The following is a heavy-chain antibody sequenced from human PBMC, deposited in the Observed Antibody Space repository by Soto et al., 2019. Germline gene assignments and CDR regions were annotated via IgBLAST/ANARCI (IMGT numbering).Heavy chain of an antibody. J-gene: IGHJ4*02. CDR2: IKSKTDGGTT. D-gene: IGHD3-3*01. Sequence: EVQLVESGGCLVKPGGSLRLSCAASGFTFSNAWMNWVRQAPGKGLEWGGRIKSKTDGGTTDYAAPVKGRFTISRDDSKHTLYLQRNSLKTEDTAVYYCTANYDFWSGYYITLGSIDYWGQGTLVPVSS. CDR1: GFTFSNAW. CDR3: TANYDFWSGYYITLGSIDY. V-gene: IGHV3-15*07.